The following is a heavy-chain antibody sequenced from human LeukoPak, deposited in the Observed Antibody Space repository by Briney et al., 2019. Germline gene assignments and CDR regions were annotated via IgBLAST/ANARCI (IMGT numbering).Heavy chain of an antibody. CDR3: ARGGYSHLPLDNGMDV. CDR1: GGSISSYY. Sequence: SETLSLTCTVSGGSISSYYWSWIRQPPGKGLEWNGYIYYSGSTNYNPSLKSRVTISVDTSKNQFSLKLSSVTAADTAVYYCARGGYSHLPLDNGMDVWGQGTTVTVSS. J-gene: IGHJ6*02. V-gene: IGHV4-59*01. D-gene: IGHD6-13*01. CDR2: IYYSGST.